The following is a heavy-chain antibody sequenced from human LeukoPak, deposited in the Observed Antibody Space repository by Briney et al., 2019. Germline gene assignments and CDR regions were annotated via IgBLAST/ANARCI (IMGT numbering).Heavy chain of an antibody. D-gene: IGHD3-16*02. Sequence: PGGSLRLSCAASGFTFSSYAMTWVRQAPGKGLEWVSVISGTGSGTYDADSVKGRFTISRDNAKNSLYLQMNSLRAEDTAVYYCARGYDYVWGSYRTTDYWGQGTLVTVSS. CDR1: GFTFSSYA. CDR3: ARGYDYVWGSYRTTDY. CDR2: ISGTGSGT. J-gene: IGHJ4*02. V-gene: IGHV3-23*01.